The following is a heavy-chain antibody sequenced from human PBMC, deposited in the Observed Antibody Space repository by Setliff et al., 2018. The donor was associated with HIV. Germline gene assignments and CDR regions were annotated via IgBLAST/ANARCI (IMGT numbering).Heavy chain of an antibody. V-gene: IGHV4-34*01. CDR2: INHSGST. CDR3: ARGPAEWQIVVVPAAHWYFDL. D-gene: IGHD2-2*01. J-gene: IGHJ2*01. Sequence: SETLSLTCAVYGGSFSGYYWNWIRQSPGKGLEWIGEINHSGSTNYNPSLKSRITISVDTSKKQFSLKLNSVAAADTAVYYCARGPAEWQIVVVPAAHWYFDLWGRGTLVTVSS. CDR1: GGSFSGYY.